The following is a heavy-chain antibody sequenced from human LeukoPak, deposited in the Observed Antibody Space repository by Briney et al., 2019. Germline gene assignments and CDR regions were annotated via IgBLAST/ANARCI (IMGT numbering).Heavy chain of an antibody. CDR1: GDSISSGDFY. V-gene: IGHV4-30-4*08. Sequence: SETLSLTCTVSGDSISSGDFYWSWIRQPPGRGLEWIGYIFYTGSTYYNPSLKRRVTISVDTSKNQFSLNLSSVTAADTAVYYCARYYDFWSYYDYWGQGTLVTVSS. CDR2: IFYTGST. CDR3: ARYYDFWSYYDY. D-gene: IGHD3-3*01. J-gene: IGHJ4*02.